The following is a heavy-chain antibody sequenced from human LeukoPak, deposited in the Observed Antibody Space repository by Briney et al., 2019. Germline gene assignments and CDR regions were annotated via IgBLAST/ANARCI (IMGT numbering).Heavy chain of an antibody. D-gene: IGHD3-9*01. CDR1: GFTFTSYA. CDR2: ISYDVNNK. V-gene: IGHV3-30-3*01. CDR3: ARVSLTGYYYFDY. Sequence: GGSQRLSCAASGFTFTSYAMHWVRQAPGKGLEWVAVISYDVNNKYYADSVKGRFTISRDNSRNTLYLQMNGLRAEDTAVYYCARVSLTGYYYFDYWGQGTLVTVSS. J-gene: IGHJ4*02.